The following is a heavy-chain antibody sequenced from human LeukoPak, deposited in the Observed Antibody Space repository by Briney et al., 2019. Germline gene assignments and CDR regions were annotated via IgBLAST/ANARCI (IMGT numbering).Heavy chain of an antibody. CDR3: AIDRDGSLTPSAFDM. CDR1: GDIFSVDA. V-gene: IGHV1-69*04. CDR2: IIPIFDIA. Sequence: SVKVSCKAPGDIFSVDAISWVRQAPGQGLEWMGRIIPIFDIAHYSQNFQDRVTITADKSTSTAYMEMSGLTSEDTAVYYCAIDRDGSLTPSAFDMWGHGTMVIVTS. D-gene: IGHD1-26*01. J-gene: IGHJ3*02.